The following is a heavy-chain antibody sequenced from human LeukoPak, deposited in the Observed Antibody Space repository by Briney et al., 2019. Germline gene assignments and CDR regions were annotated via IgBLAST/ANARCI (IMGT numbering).Heavy chain of an antibody. Sequence: PSETLSLTCAVYGGSFSGYYWSWIRQPPGKGLEWIGEINHSGSTNYNPSLKSRVTISVDTSKNQFSLKLSSVTAADTAVYYCARDRNDYGGYVIDWGQGTLVTVSS. V-gene: IGHV4-34*01. J-gene: IGHJ4*02. CDR1: GGSFSGYY. D-gene: IGHD4-17*01. CDR2: INHSGST. CDR3: ARDRNDYGGYVID.